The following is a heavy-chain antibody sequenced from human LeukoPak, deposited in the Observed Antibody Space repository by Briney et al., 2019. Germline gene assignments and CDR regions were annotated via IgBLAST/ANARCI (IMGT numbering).Heavy chain of an antibody. CDR3: ARGLDYGSGSYGY. V-gene: IGHV4-59*01. J-gene: IGHJ4*02. D-gene: IGHD3-10*01. CDR1: GGSISSYY. Sequence: SETLSLTCTVSGGSISSYYWSWIRQPPGKGLEWIGNIYYSGSTNYNPSLKSRVTISVDTSKNQFSLKLSSVTAADTAVYYCARGLDYGSGSYGYWGQGTLVTVSS. CDR2: IYYSGST.